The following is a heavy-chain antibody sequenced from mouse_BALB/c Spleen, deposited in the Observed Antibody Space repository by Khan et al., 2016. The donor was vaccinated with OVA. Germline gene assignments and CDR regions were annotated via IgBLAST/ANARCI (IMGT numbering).Heavy chain of an antibody. CDR1: GYTFTSYW. V-gene: IGHV1-5*01. D-gene: IGHD4-1*01. J-gene: IGHJ3*01. CDR3: TRRNWDVAWFAY. Sequence: VQLQQSGTVLARPGASVKMSCKASGYTFTSYWMHWVKQRPGQGLEWIGDIYPGNTDTNYNQKFKGKAKLTAVTSTSPAYMELSSLTNEDSVVYYCTRRNWDVAWFAYWGQGTLVTVSA. CDR2: IYPGNTDT.